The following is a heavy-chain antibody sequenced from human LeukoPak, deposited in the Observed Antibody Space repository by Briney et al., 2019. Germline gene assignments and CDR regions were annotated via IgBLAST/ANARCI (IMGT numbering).Heavy chain of an antibody. CDR3: ARVYYLAYFDY. V-gene: IGHV1-2*06. CDR1: GYTFTGYY. D-gene: IGHD3-22*01. CDR2: INPNSGGT. J-gene: IGHJ4*02. Sequence: ASVTVSCTASGYTFTGYYMHWVRQAPGQGLEWMGRINPNSGGTNYAQKFQGRVTMTRDTSISTAYMELSRLRSDDTAVYYCARVYYLAYFDYWGQGTLVTVSS.